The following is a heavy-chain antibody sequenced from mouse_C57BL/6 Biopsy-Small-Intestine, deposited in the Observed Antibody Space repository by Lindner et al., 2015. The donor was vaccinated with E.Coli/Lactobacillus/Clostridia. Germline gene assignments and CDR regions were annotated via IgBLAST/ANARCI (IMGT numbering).Heavy chain of an antibody. J-gene: IGHJ3*01. Sequence: VQLQESGPELVKPGASVKISCKASGYTFTDYNMDWVKQSHGKSLEWIGYIYPDNGDTGYNQKFKNKATLTVDKSSSTAYMELHSLTSEDSAIYYCARERDTSGYSWFPYWGQGTLVTVSA. D-gene: IGHD3-2*01. CDR3: ARERDTSGYSWFPY. CDR1: GYTFTDYN. CDR2: IYPDNGDT. V-gene: IGHV1-34*02.